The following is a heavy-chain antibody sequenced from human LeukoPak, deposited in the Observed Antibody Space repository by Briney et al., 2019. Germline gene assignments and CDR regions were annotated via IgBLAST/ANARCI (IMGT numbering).Heavy chain of an antibody. D-gene: IGHD3-16*01. CDR2: INHSGST. J-gene: IGHJ4*02. CDR3: AKDLKSGGNY. CDR1: GGSFSGYY. Sequence: SETLSLTCAVYGGSFSGYYWSWIRQPPGKGLEWIGEINHSGSTNYNPSLKSRVTISVDTSKNQFSLKLSSVTAADTAVYYCAKDLKSGGNYWGQGTLVTVSS. V-gene: IGHV4-34*01.